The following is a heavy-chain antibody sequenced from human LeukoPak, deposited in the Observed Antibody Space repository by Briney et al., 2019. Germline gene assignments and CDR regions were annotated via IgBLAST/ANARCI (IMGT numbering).Heavy chain of an antibody. V-gene: IGHV3-23*01. CDR3: ARDQDYGFDY. Sequence: PGGSLRLSCTASGFTLSNYGMTWVRQAPGKGLEWVSGLSNTGGSISYTDSVKGRFTISRDNSKNTLYLQMNSLRDEDTAVYYCARDQDYGFDYWGQGTLVTVSS. D-gene: IGHD4-17*01. CDR2: LSNTGGSI. CDR1: GFTLSNYG. J-gene: IGHJ4*02.